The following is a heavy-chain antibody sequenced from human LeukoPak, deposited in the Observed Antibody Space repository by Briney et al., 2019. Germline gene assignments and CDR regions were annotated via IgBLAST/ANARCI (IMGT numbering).Heavy chain of an antibody. CDR3: AKSYSGSYFRPPFDY. CDR1: GFTFSSYA. J-gene: IGHJ4*02. CDR2: ISGSGGST. D-gene: IGHD1-26*01. Sequence: GGSLRLSCAAPGFTFSSYAMSWVRQAPGKGLEWVSAISGSGGSTYYADSVKGRFTISRDNSKNTLYLQMNSLRAEDTAVYYCAKSYSGSYFRPPFDYWGQGTLVTVSS. V-gene: IGHV3-23*01.